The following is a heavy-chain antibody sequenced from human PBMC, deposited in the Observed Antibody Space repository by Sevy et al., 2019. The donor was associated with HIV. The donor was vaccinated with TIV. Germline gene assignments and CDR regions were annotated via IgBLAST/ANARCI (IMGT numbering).Heavy chain of an antibody. D-gene: IGHD3-22*01. Sequence: GGSMRLSCAXSXXXXXXYAMSWVXXAPGRXXEWXSAXXXXXXSTFYADSVKGRFTISRDNSKNTLFLQMNSLRADDTAVYFCAKGRYYDXSGXFPXXXWGQGTLVTVSS. J-gene: IGHJ4*02. CDR3: AKGRYYDXSGXFPXXX. CDR1: XXXXXXYA. V-gene: IGHV3-23*01. CDR2: XXXXXXST.